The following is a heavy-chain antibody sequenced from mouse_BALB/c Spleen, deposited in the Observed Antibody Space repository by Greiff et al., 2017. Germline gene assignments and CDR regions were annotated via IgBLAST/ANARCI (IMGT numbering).Heavy chain of an antibody. J-gene: IGHJ3*01. CDR3: ARDDYETSWFAY. CDR1: GFTFSDFY. D-gene: IGHD2-4*01. CDR2: SRNKANDYTT. V-gene: IGHV7-1*02. Sequence: EVKVVESGGGLVQPGGSLRLSCATSGFTFSDFYMEWVRQPPGKRLEWIAASRNKANDYTTEYSASVKGRFIVSRDTSQSILYLQMNALRAEDTAIYYCARDDYETSWFAYWGQGTLVTVSA.